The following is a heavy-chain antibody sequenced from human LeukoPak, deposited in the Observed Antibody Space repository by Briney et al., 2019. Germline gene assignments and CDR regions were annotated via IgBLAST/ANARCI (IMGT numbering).Heavy chain of an antibody. Sequence: GGSLRLSCAASGFTFSDYYMSWIRQAPGKGLEWVSYISSSGSTIYYADSEKGRFTISRDNAKNSLYLQMNSLRAEDTAVYYCARDEYSYHFDYWGQGTLVTVSS. CDR2: ISSSGSTI. CDR1: GFTFSDYY. CDR3: ARDEYSYHFDY. D-gene: IGHD5-18*01. J-gene: IGHJ4*02. V-gene: IGHV3-11*01.